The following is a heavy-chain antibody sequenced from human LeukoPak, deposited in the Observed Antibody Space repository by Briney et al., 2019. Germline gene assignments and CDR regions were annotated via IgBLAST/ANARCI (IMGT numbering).Heavy chain of an antibody. V-gene: IGHV1-8*01. CDR3: ARVSDYYYGSGSYYDNWFDP. CDR2: MNPNSGNT. J-gene: IGHJ5*02. D-gene: IGHD3-10*01. Sequence: ASVKVSCKASGYTFTSYDINWVRQATGQGLEWMGWMNPNSGNTGYAQKFQGRVTMTRNTSISTAYMELSSLRSEDTAVYYCARVSDYYYGSGSYYDNWFDPWGQGTLVTVSS. CDR1: GYTFTSYD.